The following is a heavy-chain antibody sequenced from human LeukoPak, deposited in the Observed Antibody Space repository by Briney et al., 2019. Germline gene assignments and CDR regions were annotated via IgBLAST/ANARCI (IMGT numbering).Heavy chain of an antibody. CDR2: ISSSSSTI. D-gene: IGHD6-13*01. CDR3: ARAAHNGYSSSGW. J-gene: IGHJ4*02. CDR1: GFTFSIYS. Sequence: GGSLRLSCAASGFTFSIYSMNWVRQAPGKGLEWVSYISSSSSTIYYADSVKGRFTISRDNAKNSLYLQMNSLRAEDTAVYYCARAAHNGYSSSGWWGQGTLVTVSS. V-gene: IGHV3-48*01.